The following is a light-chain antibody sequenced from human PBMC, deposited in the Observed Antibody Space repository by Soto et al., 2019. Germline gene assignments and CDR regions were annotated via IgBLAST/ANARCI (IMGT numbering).Light chain of an antibody. CDR3: QRYNSYSSWT. V-gene: IGKV1-5*03. Sequence: DIQMTQSPSTLSASVGDRVTITCRASQSSSWLAWYQQKPGKAPKLLIYKASSLESGVPSRFSGSGSGTEFTLTISSLQPDDFATYYCQRYNSYSSWTFGQGTKVEIK. CDR2: KAS. CDR1: QSSSW. J-gene: IGKJ1*01.